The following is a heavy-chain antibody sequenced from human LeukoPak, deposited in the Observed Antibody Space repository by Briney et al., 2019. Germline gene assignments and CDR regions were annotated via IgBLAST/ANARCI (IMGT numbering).Heavy chain of an antibody. CDR2: INHSGST. Sequence: SETLSLTCAVYGGSFSGYYWSWIDQSPGKGLEWLGEINHSGSTNYNPSLKSLFTISVDTSENQFSLKLSSVAAADTAVYYCARGPTYYYDSSGYSFFFQHWGQGTLVTVSS. J-gene: IGHJ1*01. D-gene: IGHD3-22*01. CDR1: GGSFSGYY. V-gene: IGHV4-34*01. CDR3: ARGPTYYYDSSGYSFFFQH.